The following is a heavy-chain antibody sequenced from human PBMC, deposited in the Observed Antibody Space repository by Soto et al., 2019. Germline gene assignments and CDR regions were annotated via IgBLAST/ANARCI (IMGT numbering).Heavy chain of an antibody. D-gene: IGHD3-3*01. V-gene: IGHV1-18*04. J-gene: IGHJ5*02. CDR1: GYTFTSYG. CDR3: ARDWYYDFWSGSGFDP. Sequence: QVQLVQSGAEVKKPGASVKVSCKASGYTFTSYGISWVRQAPGQGLEWMGWISAYNGNTNYAQKVQGRVTMTTDTSTSTAYMELRSLRSDDTAVYYCARDWYYDFWSGSGFDPWGQGTLVTVSS. CDR2: ISAYNGNT.